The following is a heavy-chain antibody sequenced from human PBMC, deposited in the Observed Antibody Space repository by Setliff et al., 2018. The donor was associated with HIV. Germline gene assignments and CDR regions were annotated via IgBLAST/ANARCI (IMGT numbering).Heavy chain of an antibody. Sequence: GSLRLSCAASGFRFSDAWMTWVRQAPGKGLEWIGEINHSGDTNYNPSLKSRVTISVDTSKNQFSLNLNSVTAADTAVYYCARLGAEDFSDYDWVDYWGQGTLVTVSS. CDR1: GFRFSDAW. CDR3: ARLGAEDFSDYDWVDY. CDR2: INHSGDT. D-gene: IGHD5-12*01. V-gene: IGHV4-34*01. J-gene: IGHJ4*02.